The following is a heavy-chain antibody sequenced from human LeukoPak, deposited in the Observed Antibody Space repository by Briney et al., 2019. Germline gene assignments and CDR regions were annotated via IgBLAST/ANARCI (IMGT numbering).Heavy chain of an antibody. CDR1: GLTFSNYG. J-gene: IGHJ6*02. CDR2: ICSGGGNE. V-gene: IGHV3-33*06. Sequence: GRSLRLSCAASGLTFSNYGMRWVRRAPGKGLEWVAVICSGGGNEYYAASMKGRFAISRDNSRNTLYLQMNSRRAEDTAIYYCAKDMTKTGSGMDVWGQGTTVAVSS. CDR3: AKDMTKTGSGMDV. D-gene: IGHD3-16*01.